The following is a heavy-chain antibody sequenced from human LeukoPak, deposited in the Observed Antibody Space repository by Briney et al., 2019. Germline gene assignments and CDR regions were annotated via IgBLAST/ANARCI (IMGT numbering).Heavy chain of an antibody. CDR3: AKAPSAYNTRFDY. Sequence: GGSLRLSCAASGFTFSSYWMSWVRQAPGKGLEWVANIKQDGSEKYYVDSVKGRFTISRDNAKNSLYLQMNSLRPEDTAVYYCAKAPSAYNTRFDYWGQGTLVTVSS. V-gene: IGHV3-7*03. J-gene: IGHJ4*02. CDR2: IKQDGSEK. D-gene: IGHD5-24*01. CDR1: GFTFSSYW.